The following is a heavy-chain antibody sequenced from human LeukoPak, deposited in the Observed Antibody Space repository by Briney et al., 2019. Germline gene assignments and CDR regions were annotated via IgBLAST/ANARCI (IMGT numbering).Heavy chain of an antibody. J-gene: IGHJ4*02. CDR2: IYQNGNT. Sequence: PSETLSLTCTVSGGSISSYYWSWIRQPPGKGLEWIGYIYQNGNTYYNPSLKSRVTISVDRSKNQFSLNLSSVTAADTAVYYCGRGGIAAAASGIDYWGQGTLVAVSS. CDR1: GGSISSYY. D-gene: IGHD6-13*01. V-gene: IGHV4-59*12. CDR3: GRGGIAAAASGIDY.